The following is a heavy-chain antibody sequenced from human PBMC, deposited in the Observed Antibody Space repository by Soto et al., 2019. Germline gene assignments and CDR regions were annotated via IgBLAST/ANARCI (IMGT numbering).Heavy chain of an antibody. CDR2: ISAYNGNT. V-gene: IGHV1-18*01. J-gene: IGHJ2*01. D-gene: IGHD3-10*01. Sequence: QVQLVQSGAEVKKPGASVTVSCKASGYTFTSYGISWVRQAPGKGLEWMGWISAYNGNTNYAQKHQGRVTMTTNTSTSTDYMELRSLRSDDTAVYYGAKDGDYYGSGRDLRNDWYFDLWGRGTLVTVSS. CDR1: GYTFTSYG. CDR3: AKDGDYYGSGRDLRNDWYFDL.